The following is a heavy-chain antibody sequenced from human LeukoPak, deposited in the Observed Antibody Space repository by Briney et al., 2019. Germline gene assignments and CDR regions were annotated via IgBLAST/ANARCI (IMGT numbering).Heavy chain of an antibody. CDR2: IKQDGSEK. CDR1: GFTCSSYW. CDR3: ARDRLRYFVDY. V-gene: IGHV3-7*01. J-gene: IGHJ4*02. D-gene: IGHD1-1*01. Sequence: PGGSLRLSCAASGFTCSSYWMSWVREAPGKGVGWVANIKQDGSEKYYVDSVKGGFTISRDNAKTSLYLQMNSLRAEDTAVYYCARDRLRYFVDYWGQGTLVTVS.